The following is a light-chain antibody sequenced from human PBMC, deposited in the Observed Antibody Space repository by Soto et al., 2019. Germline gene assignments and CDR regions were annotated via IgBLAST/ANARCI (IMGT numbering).Light chain of an antibody. Sequence: QSALTQPATVSGSPGQPITISCTGTSSDVGGYDYVSWYQQHPGKVPKLINYEVSIRASGVSNRFSASKSANTVSLTISGLQPEDEADYYCSSFTSSGSLFGGGTKLTVL. CDR2: EVS. CDR1: SSDVGGYDY. CDR3: SSFTSSGSL. V-gene: IGLV2-14*01. J-gene: IGLJ3*02.